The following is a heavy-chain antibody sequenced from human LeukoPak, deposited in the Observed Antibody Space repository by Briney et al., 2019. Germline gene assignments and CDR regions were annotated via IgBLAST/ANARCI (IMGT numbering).Heavy chain of an antibody. CDR1: GYTFTSYG. CDR3: AREGDSSSWYGPGGFDY. CDR2: ISAYNGNT. V-gene: IGHV1-18*01. J-gene: IGHJ4*02. Sequence: ASVKVSCKASGYTFTSYGISWVRQAPGQGLEWMGWISAYNGNTNYAQKLQGRVTMTTDTSTSTAYMELRSLRSDDTAVYYCAREGDSSSWYGPGGFDYWGQGTLVTVSS. D-gene: IGHD6-13*01.